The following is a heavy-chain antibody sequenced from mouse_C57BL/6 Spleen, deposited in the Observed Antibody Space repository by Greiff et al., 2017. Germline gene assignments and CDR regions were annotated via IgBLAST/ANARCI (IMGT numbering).Heavy chain of an antibody. CDR2: IHPNSGST. CDR3: ARTRNDYGSSYDYFDY. V-gene: IGHV1-64*01. Sequence: QVQLQQSGAELVKPGASVKLSCKASGYTFTSYWMHWVKQRPGQGLEWIGMIHPNSGSTNYNEKFKSKATLTVDKSSSTAFMQLSSLTSEDSAVYFCARTRNDYGSSYDYFDYWGQGTTLTVSS. D-gene: IGHD1-1*01. J-gene: IGHJ2*01. CDR1: GYTFTSYW.